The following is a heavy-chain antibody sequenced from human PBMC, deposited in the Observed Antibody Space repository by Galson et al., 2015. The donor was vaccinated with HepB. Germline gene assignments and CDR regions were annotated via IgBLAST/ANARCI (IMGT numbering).Heavy chain of an antibody. J-gene: IGHJ5*02. CDR2: ISAYNGNT. Sequence: SVKVSCKASGYSLTFYGISWVRQAPGQGLEWMGWISAYNGNTDYAQKFQGRVTMTTDTSTSTAYRELRSLRTDDTAVYYCARRWACDSSSSNNWFDPWGQGPLVTVSS. CDR1: GYSLTFYG. CDR3: ARRWACDSSSSNNWFDP. V-gene: IGHV1-18*04. D-gene: IGHD3-22*01.